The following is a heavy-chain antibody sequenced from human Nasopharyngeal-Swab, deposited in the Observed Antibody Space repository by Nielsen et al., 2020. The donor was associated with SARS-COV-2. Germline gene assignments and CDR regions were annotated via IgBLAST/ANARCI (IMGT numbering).Heavy chain of an antibody. D-gene: IGHD3-16*01. CDR2: IYPGDSDT. V-gene: IGHV5-51*01. CDR3: ARPFGPSETASIYDAFDI. J-gene: IGHJ3*02. Sequence: GGSLRLSCKGSGSSFTSYWIGWVRQMPGKGLEWMGIIYPGDSDTRYSPSFQGQVTISADKSISTAYLQWSSLKASDTAMYYCARPFGPSETASIYDAFDIWGQGTMVTVSS. CDR1: GSSFTSYW.